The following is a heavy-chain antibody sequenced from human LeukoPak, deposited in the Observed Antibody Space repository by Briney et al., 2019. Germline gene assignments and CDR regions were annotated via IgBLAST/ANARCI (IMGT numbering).Heavy chain of an antibody. CDR2: IGRTT. D-gene: IGHD2-8*02. CDR1: GFTFSSFS. Sequence: AGSLRLSCAASGFTFSSFSMSWVRQAPGKGLEYVSGIGRTTYYAESVKGRFTISRDNSKNTLFLQMNSLRAEDTAVYYCAKRGLYGTVPFYGMDVWGQGTTVTVSS. J-gene: IGHJ6*02. V-gene: IGHV3-23*01. CDR3: AKRGLYGTVPFYGMDV.